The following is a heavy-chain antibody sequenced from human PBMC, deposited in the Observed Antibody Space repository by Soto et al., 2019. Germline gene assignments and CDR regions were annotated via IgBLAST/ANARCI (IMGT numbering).Heavy chain of an antibody. CDR2: IYYSGST. CDR1: GGSISSGDYY. J-gene: IGHJ6*02. CDR3: ASSLIRFLEWGYYCYYGMDV. Sequence: SETLSLTCTVSGGSISSGDYYWSWIRQPPGKGLEWIGYIYYSGSTYYNPSLKSRVTISVDTSKNQFSLKLSSVTAADTAVYYCASSLIRFLEWGYYCYYGMDVWGQGTTVTVSS. D-gene: IGHD3-3*01. V-gene: IGHV4-30-4*01.